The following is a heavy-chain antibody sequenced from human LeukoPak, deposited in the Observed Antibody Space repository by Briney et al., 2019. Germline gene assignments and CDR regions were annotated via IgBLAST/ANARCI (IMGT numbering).Heavy chain of an antibody. CDR2: ISWNSGSI. CDR1: GFTFDDYA. D-gene: IGHD5-18*01. CDR3: AKQKGIRGYSYGYGFDY. J-gene: IGHJ4*02. Sequence: GRSLRLSCAASGFTFDDYAMHWVRQAPGKGLEWVSGISWNSGSIGYADSVKGRFTISRDNAKNSLYLQMNSLRAEDTAVYYCAKQKGIRGYSYGYGFDYWGQGTLVTVSS. V-gene: IGHV3-9*01.